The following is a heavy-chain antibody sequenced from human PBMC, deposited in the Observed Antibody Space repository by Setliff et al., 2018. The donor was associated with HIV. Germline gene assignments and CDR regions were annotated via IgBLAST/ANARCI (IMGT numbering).Heavy chain of an antibody. CDR3: TNRGGSGTNVGNWFDP. CDR2: ILPIFGST. J-gene: IGHJ5*02. V-gene: IGHV1-69*13. D-gene: IGHD3-10*01. CDR1: GDNFNNVA. Sequence: SVKVSCKASGDNFNNVALNWVRQAPGQGLEWMGGILPIFGSTVYAQKFQGRLTITAVQSQNTVYMELSSLRSDDTAVYYCTNRGGSGTNVGNWFDPWGQGTRVTAPQ.